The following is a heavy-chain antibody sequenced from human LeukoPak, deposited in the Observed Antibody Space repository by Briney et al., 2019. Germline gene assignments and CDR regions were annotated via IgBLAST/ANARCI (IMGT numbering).Heavy chain of an antibody. CDR1: GFTFSSYW. CDR2: IKHEGSEK. CDR3: ARDQRYCSSSSCPWEPFDY. V-gene: IGHV3-7*05. D-gene: IGHD2-2*01. Sequence: GGSLRLSCAASGFTFSSYWMSSVRQARGKGLEWVANIKHEGSEKYYVDSVKGRFTISRDNAKNSLYLQMNSLRAEDTAVYYCARDQRYCSSSSCPWEPFDYWGQGTLVTVSS. J-gene: IGHJ4*02.